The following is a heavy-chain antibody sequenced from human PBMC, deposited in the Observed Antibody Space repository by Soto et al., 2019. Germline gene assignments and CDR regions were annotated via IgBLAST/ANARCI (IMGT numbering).Heavy chain of an antibody. CDR1: GYTFTSYD. V-gene: IGHV1-8*01. D-gene: IGHD6-13*01. Sequence: ASVKVSCKASGYTFTSYDINWVRQATGQGLEWMGWMNPNSGNTGYAQKFQGRVTMTRNTSISTADMELSSLRSEDTAVYYCARGQIAAAFDAFDIWGQGTMVTVSS. CDR2: MNPNSGNT. J-gene: IGHJ3*02. CDR3: ARGQIAAAFDAFDI.